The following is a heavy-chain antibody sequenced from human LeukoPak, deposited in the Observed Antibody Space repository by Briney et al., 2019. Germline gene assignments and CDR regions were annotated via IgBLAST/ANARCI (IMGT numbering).Heavy chain of an antibody. CDR2: INHSGST. J-gene: IGHJ4*02. V-gene: IGHV4-34*01. D-gene: IGHD7-27*01. CDR3: ARLDFNWGSAGVDY. CDR1: GGSFSGYY. Sequence: PSETLSLTCAVYGGSFSGYYWSWIRQPPGKGLEWIGEINHSGSTNYNPSLKSRVTISVDTSKNQFSLKLSSVTAADTAVYYCARLDFNWGSAGVDYWGQGTLVTVSS.